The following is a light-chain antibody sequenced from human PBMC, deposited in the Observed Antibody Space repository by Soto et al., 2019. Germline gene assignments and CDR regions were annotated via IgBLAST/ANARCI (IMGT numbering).Light chain of an antibody. CDR2: SAS. Sequence: IQLTQSPSSLSVSIGVRVTINCRASQGLRSYLNLDRQKPGKAPELLIYSASTLQTVVPSRFSGSGSVTDFTLTISSLQSDDLATYDCKPSHSTPYTFGHGTKLEL. J-gene: IGKJ2*01. CDR1: QGLRSY. CDR3: KPSHSTPYT. V-gene: IGKV1-39*01.